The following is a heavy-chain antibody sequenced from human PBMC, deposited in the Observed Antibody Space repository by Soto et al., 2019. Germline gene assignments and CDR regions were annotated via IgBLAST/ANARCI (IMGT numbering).Heavy chain of an antibody. D-gene: IGHD5-18*01. CDR1: GGTFSSYA. J-gene: IGHJ6*02. Sequence: QVQLVQSGAEVKKPGSSVKVSCKASGGTFSSYAISWVRQAPGQGLEWMGGIIPISGTANYAQKFQGRVTITADESTSTAYMELSSLRAEDTALYYCARDGSTSWYSYDYHGMDVWGQGTTVTVSS. CDR2: IIPISGTA. V-gene: IGHV1-69*01. CDR3: ARDGSTSWYSYDYHGMDV.